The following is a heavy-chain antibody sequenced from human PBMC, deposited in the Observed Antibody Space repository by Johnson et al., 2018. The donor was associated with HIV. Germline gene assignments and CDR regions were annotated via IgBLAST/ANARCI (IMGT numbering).Heavy chain of an antibody. CDR3: ARDGRFPEVAFDI. V-gene: IGHV3-30*03. Sequence: QLVESGGGLVQPGGSLRLSCAASGFTFSSYGMHWVRQAPGKGMEWVAVISYDGRDKYYANSVKGRFTISRDNSKNTLFLQMNSLRAEDTAVYYCARDGRFPEVAFDIWGQGTMVTVSS. CDR1: GFTFSSYG. D-gene: IGHD1-14*01. J-gene: IGHJ3*02. CDR2: ISYDGRDK.